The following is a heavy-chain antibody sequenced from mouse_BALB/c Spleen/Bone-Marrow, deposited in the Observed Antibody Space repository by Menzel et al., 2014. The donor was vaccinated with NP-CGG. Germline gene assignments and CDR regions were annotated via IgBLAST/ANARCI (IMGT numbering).Heavy chain of an antibody. Sequence: DVKLQESGPELVKPGASVKISCKTSGYTFTEYTIHWVKQSHGKSLEWIGGINPNNGGTSYNQKFKGKATLTVDKSSSTAYMELRSLTSEDSAVYYCARRQLGPAWFAYWGQGTLVTVSA. CDR3: ARRQLGPAWFAY. J-gene: IGHJ3*01. CDR1: GYTFTEYT. D-gene: IGHD3-1*01. CDR2: INPNNGGT. V-gene: IGHV1-18*01.